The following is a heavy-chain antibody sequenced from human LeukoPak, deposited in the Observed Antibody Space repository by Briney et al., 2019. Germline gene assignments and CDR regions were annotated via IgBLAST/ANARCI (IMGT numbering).Heavy chain of an antibody. CDR1: GGSISSYY. V-gene: IGHV4-4*09. J-gene: IGHJ6*03. CDR3: AGGWAAQRLYYMDV. CDR2: IYTSGST. D-gene: IGHD3-16*01. Sequence: SETLSLTCTVSGGSISSYYWSWIRQPPGKGLEWIGYIYTSGSTNYNPSLKSRVTISVDTSKNQFSLKLSSVTAADTAVYYCAGGWAAQRLYYMDVWGKGTTVTVSS.